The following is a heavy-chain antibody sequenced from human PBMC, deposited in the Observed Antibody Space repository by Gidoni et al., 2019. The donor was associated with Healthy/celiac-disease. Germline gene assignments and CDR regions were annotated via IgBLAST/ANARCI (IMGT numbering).Heavy chain of an antibody. CDR2: INHSGRT. CDR3: ARGRLQLWLRWVNWFDP. V-gene: IGHV4-34*01. D-gene: IGHD5-18*01. CDR1: GGSLRGSS. J-gene: IGHJ5*02. Sequence: QVQLQQWGAGLLKPSETLSLTCAVYGGSLRGSSWSWIRQPPRKGLEWIGEINHSGRTNYNPSLKRRVTISVDTSKNQFSLKLSSVTAADTAVYYCARGRLQLWLRWVNWFDPWGQGTLVTVSS.